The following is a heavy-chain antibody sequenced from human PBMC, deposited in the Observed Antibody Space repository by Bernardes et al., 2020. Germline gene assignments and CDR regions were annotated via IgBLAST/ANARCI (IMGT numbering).Heavy chain of an antibody. CDR2: INPNSGGT. CDR1: GYTFTGYY. J-gene: IGHJ4*02. D-gene: IGHD6-13*01. CDR3: ARGSGYSSSWDDDFDY. V-gene: IGHV1-2*06. Sequence: ASVKVSCKASGYTFTGYYMHWVRQAPGQGLEWMGRINPNSGGTNYAQKFQGRVTMTRDTSISTAYMELSRLRSDDTAVYYCARGSGYSSSWDDDFDYWGQGTLVTVSS.